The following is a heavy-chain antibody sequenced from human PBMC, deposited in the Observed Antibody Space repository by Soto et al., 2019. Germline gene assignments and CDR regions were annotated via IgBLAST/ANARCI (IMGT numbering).Heavy chain of an antibody. Sequence: QVQLVESGGGVVQPGRSLRLSCSASGFTFSSYAIHWVRQAPGKVLAWVAIVSYNGTNKYYADVVKGRFTIPRDNSKDTLYLQRNSLRTEDTAVYYCARAALEYCGGDCGIDCWGQGTLVTVS. CDR2: VSYNGTNK. CDR1: GFTFSSYA. J-gene: IGHJ4*02. V-gene: IGHV3-30-3*01. D-gene: IGHD2-21*02. CDR3: ARAALEYCGGDCGIDC.